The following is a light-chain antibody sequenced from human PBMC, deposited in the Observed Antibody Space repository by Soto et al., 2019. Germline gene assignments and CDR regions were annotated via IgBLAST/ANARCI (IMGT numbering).Light chain of an antibody. Sequence: DIQMTQSPSSMSASVGDRVTITCQASQDISNHLNWYQQKPGKAPELLMFDASNLEPGVPSRFSGSGSGTDFTLTISSLQTQDVATYFCQQYDNFPTITFGQGTRLEIK. V-gene: IGKV1-33*01. CDR3: QQYDNFPTIT. J-gene: IGKJ5*01. CDR1: QDISNH. CDR2: DAS.